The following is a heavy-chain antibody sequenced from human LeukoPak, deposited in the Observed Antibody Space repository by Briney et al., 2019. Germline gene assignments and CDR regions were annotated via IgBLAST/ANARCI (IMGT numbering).Heavy chain of an antibody. J-gene: IGHJ4*02. CDR3: ASVSGYYDSSGYYSLYYFDY. D-gene: IGHD3-22*01. Sequence: ASVKVSCKASGYTFTNYYIHWVRQAPGQGLEWMGWINTNTGNPTYAQGFTGRFVFSLDTSVSTAYLQISSLKAEDTAVYYCASVSGYYDSSGYYSLYYFDYWGQGTLVTVSS. CDR2: INTNTGNP. V-gene: IGHV7-4-1*02. CDR1: GYTFTNYY.